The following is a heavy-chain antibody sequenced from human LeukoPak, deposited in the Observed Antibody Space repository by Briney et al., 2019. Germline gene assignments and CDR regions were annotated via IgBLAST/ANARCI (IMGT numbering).Heavy chain of an antibody. J-gene: IGHJ3*02. Sequence: ASVKVSCKASGYTFTSYYMHWVRQAPGQGLEWMGIINPSGGSTSYAQKFQGRVTMTRDTSTSTVYMELSRLRSDDTAVYYCARGVLPAAMRGVGDAFDIWGQGTMVTVSS. CDR3: ARGVLPAAMRGVGDAFDI. CDR2: INPSGGST. CDR1: GYTFTSYY. D-gene: IGHD2-2*01. V-gene: IGHV1-46*01.